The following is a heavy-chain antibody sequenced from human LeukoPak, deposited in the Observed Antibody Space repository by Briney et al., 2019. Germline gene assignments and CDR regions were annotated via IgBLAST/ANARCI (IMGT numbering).Heavy chain of an antibody. Sequence: ASVKVSCKASGYTFTSYYMHWGRQAPGQGLELEGIINPSGGSKSYAQTFQGRVTMTRDTSTSTVYMELSSLRSEDTAVYYCARERYSYVYRRFDYWGQGTLVTVSS. D-gene: IGHD5-18*01. V-gene: IGHV1-46*01. CDR3: ARERYSYVYRRFDY. J-gene: IGHJ4*02. CDR1: GYTFTSYY. CDR2: INPSGGSK.